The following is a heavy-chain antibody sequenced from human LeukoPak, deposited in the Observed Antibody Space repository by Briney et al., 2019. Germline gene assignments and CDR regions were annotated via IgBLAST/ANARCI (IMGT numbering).Heavy chain of an antibody. D-gene: IGHD3-10*01. J-gene: IGHJ5*02. V-gene: IGHV3-30*02. CDR1: GFTFSSYG. CDR2: IRYDGSNK. CDR3: AKDSGNWFDP. Sequence: GGSLRLSCAASGFTFSSYGMHWVRQAPGKGLEWVAFIRYDGSNKYYAGSVKGRFTISRDNSKNTLYLQMNSLRAEDTAVYYCAKDSGNWFDPWGQGTLVTVSS.